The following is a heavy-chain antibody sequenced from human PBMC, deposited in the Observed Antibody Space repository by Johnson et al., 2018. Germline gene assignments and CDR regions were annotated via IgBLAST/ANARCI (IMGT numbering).Heavy chain of an antibody. D-gene: IGHD3-3*01. CDR2: IKSKAHGGTT. Sequence: VQLQESGGGLVQPGGSLRLSCAASGFIFSNAWMNWVRLAPGKGLEWVGRIKSKAHGGTTDYAAPLKGRFSISRDDSKNTLYLQMNGLKTGDTAVYYCAKGCFCWAASFGYWGQGTLLTVS. CDR3: AKGCFCWAASFGY. J-gene: IGHJ4*02. V-gene: IGHV3-15*01. CDR1: GFIFSNAW.